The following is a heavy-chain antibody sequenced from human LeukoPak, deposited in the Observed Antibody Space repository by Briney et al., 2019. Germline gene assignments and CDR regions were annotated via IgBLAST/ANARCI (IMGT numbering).Heavy chain of an antibody. CDR2: INHSGST. CDR1: GGSFSGYY. V-gene: IGHV4-34*01. Sequence: SETLSLTCAVYGGSFSGYYWGWIRQPPGKGLEWIGEINHSGSTNYNPSLKSRVTISVDTSKNQFSLKLSSVTAADTAVYYCARLYARFAYYYMDVWGKGTTVTVSS. CDR3: ARLYARFAYYYMDV. J-gene: IGHJ6*03. D-gene: IGHD2-8*01.